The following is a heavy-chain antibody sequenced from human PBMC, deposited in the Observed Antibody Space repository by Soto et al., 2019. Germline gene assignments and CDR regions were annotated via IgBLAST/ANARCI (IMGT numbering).Heavy chain of an antibody. V-gene: IGHV4-59*08. Sequence: QVQLQESGPGLVKPSETLSLSCTVSGGSISSYYWSWIRQSPGKRMEWIGYVHHSWGSSYNPSLQSRVAISLYASKSQFSLKVTSVTATDTAVYYCARQGFGPLHGLVDVWGQGTTVTVSS. CDR1: GGSISSYY. D-gene: IGHD3-10*01. J-gene: IGHJ6*02. CDR2: VHHSWGS. CDR3: ARQGFGPLHGLVDV.